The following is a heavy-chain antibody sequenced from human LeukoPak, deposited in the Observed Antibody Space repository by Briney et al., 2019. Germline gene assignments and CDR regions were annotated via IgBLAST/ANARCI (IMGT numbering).Heavy chain of an antibody. CDR3: ARSRWLQLPFDY. V-gene: IGHV4-39*01. D-gene: IGHD5-24*01. J-gene: IGHJ4*02. CDR2: IYYSGST. Sequence: WVRQAPGKGLEWIGSIYYSGSTYYNPSLKSRVTISVDTSKNQFSLKLSSVTAADTAVYYCARSRWLQLPFDYWGQGTLVTVSS.